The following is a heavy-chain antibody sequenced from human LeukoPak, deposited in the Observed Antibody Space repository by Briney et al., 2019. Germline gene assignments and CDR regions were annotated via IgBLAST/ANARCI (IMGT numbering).Heavy chain of an antibody. Sequence: ASVKVSCKASGGTFSSYAISWVRQAPGQGLEWMGGIIPIFGTANYAQKFQGRVTITADESTSTAYMGLSILRSEDTAVYYCASSGTYYDFWSGYYQFDYWGQGTLVTVSS. CDR2: IIPIFGTA. V-gene: IGHV1-69*13. CDR1: GGTFSSYA. J-gene: IGHJ4*02. D-gene: IGHD3-3*01. CDR3: ASSGTYYDFWSGYYQFDY.